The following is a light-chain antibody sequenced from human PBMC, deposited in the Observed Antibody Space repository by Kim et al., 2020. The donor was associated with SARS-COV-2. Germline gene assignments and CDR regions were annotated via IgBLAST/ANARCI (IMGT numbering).Light chain of an antibody. CDR3: SSYTSSSTRV. V-gene: IGLV2-14*03. CDR2: DVS. J-gene: IGLJ3*02. Sequence: GQSITISFPGTSSDVGGYNYVSWYQQHPGKAPKLMIYDVSNRPSGVSNRFSGSKSGNTASLTISGLQAEDEADYYCSSYTSSSTRVFGGGTKLTVL. CDR1: SSDVGGYNY.